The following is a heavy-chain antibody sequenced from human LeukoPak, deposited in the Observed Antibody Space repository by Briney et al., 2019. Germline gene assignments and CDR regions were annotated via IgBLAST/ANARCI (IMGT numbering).Heavy chain of an antibody. V-gene: IGHV4-59*01. D-gene: IGHD1-14*01. CDR1: GGSINIYY. CDR2: IYYSGST. CDR3: ARDPGIGFDP. J-gene: IGHJ5*02. Sequence: SETLSLTCTVSGGSINIYYWSWIRQPAGKGLEWIGYIYYSGSTNYNPSLKSRVTISVDTSKNQFSLKLSSVTAADTAVYYCARDPGIGFDPWGQGTLVTVSS.